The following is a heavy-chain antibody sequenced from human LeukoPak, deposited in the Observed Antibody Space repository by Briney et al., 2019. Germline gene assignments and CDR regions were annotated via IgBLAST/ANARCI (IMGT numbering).Heavy chain of an antibody. D-gene: IGHD2-2*01. CDR2: FHPEDGET. CDR3: TTGKIYCSTTSCSDDY. Sequence: AASVKVSCMVSGDTLTALSMHWVRQAPGKGLEWMGGFHPEDGETIYAQKSQGRVTMTEDTSTDTAYMELSSLRSDDTAVYYCTTGKIYCSTTSCSDDYWGQGTLVTVSS. V-gene: IGHV1-24*01. J-gene: IGHJ4*02. CDR1: GDTLTALS.